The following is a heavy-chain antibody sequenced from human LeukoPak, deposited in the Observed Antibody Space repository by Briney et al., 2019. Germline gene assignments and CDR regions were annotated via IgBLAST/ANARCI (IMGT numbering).Heavy chain of an antibody. Sequence: VRLGGSLRLSCAASGFAFSTYTMHWVRQAPGKGPEWVSVISHDDTHKYYADAVAGRFTISRDNSKNMLYLQMDSVRADDSAIYYCAVDLAHGVPDYFDYWGQGTLVTVSS. CDR2: ISHDDTHK. CDR3: AVDLAHGVPDYFDY. V-gene: IGHV3-30*04. D-gene: IGHD2-8*01. CDR1: GFAFSTYT. J-gene: IGHJ4*02.